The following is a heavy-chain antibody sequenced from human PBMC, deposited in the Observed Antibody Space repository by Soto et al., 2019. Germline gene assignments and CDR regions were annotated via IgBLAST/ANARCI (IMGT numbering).Heavy chain of an antibody. V-gene: IGHV3-23*01. CDR3: AKDMKGGGQLLTFDY. Sequence: GSLRLSCAASGFTFSSYAMSWVRQAPGKGLEWVSAISGSGGSTYYADSVKGRFTISRDNSKNTLYLQMNSLRAEDTAVYYCAKDMKGGGQLLTFDYWGQGTLVTVSS. CDR1: GFTFSSYA. J-gene: IGHJ4*02. CDR2: ISGSGGST. D-gene: IGHD2-2*01.